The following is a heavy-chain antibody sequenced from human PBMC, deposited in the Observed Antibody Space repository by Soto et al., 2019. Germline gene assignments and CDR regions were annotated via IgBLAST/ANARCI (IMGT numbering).Heavy chain of an antibody. CDR3: ARRPHCSGGICYYGLDN. CDR1: GYTFTNSD. V-gene: IGHV1-8*01. J-gene: IGHJ4*02. CDR2: MNPDSGHA. Sequence: ASVKVSCKASGYTFTNSDINWVRQAPGQGLEWMGWMNPDSGHAAYAQKFQGRVTLTTSTSTSTVYMEMRSPGSEDTAVYYCARRPHCSGGICYYGLDNWGKGSLVTVSS. D-gene: IGHD2-15*01.